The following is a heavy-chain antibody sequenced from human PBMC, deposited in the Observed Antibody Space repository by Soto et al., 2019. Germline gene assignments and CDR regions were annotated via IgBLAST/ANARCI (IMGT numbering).Heavy chain of an antibody. V-gene: IGHV4-30-4*08. CDR2: IYYSGNT. J-gene: IGHJ4*02. CDR1: GGSINSGLSY. Sequence: PSETLSLTCTFSGGSINSGLSYWNWIRQHPGKGLEWIGYIYYSGNTFYTPSLKSRVAIAVDASKNQFSLKLSSVTAADTAVYYCARHIPPYRGYFDYWGQGTLVTVSS. D-gene: IGHD1-26*01. CDR3: ARHIPPYRGYFDY.